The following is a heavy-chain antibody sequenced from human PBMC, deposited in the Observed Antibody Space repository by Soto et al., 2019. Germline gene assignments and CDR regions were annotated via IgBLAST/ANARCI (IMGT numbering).Heavy chain of an antibody. J-gene: IGHJ6*02. CDR1: GFTVSTSQ. CDR3: ASDIVLAPAAHYYGMDV. Sequence: LRLSCAASGFTVSTSQMTWVRQAPGKGLEWVSVIFIGGTTQYAESVKGRFTISRDKSENTVVLQMNSLRAEDTAVYYCASDIVLAPAAHYYGMDVWGQGTTVTVSS. D-gene: IGHD2-2*01. V-gene: IGHV3-53*01. CDR2: IFIGGTT.